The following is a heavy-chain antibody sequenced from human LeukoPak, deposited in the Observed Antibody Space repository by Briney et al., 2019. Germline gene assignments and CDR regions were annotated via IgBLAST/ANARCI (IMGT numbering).Heavy chain of an antibody. CDR2: INPNSGGT. J-gene: IGHJ3*02. CDR1: GYTLTGYY. V-gene: IGHV1-2*02. Sequence: ASVKVSCKASGYTLTGYYMHWVRQAPGQGLEWMGWINPNSGGTNYAQKFQGRVTMTRDTSISTAYMELSRLRSDDTAVYYCAREAGSFPLNAFDIWGQGTMVTVSS. D-gene: IGHD6-13*01. CDR3: AREAGSFPLNAFDI.